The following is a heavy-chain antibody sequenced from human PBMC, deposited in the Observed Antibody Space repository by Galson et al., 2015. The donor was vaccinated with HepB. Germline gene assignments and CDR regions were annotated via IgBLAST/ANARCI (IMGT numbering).Heavy chain of an antibody. CDR2: ISGSGGST. V-gene: IGHV3-23*01. Sequence: SLRLSCAASGFTFSSYAMSWVRQTPGKGLEWVSAISGSGGSTYYADSVKGRFTISRDNSKNTLYLQMNSLRAEDTAVYYCARGIAVGSLYYFDYWGQGILVTVSS. D-gene: IGHD6-19*01. CDR3: ARGIAVGSLYYFDY. J-gene: IGHJ4*02. CDR1: GFTFSSYA.